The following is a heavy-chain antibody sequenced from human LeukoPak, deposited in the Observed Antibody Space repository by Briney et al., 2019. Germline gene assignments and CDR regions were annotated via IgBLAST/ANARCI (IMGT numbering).Heavy chain of an antibody. CDR3: ATDNWGGLY. Sequence: GGSLRLSCAASGFTLTMYWMSWVRQAPGKGLEWVASIKQDGSEKYYVDSVKGRFTISRDNTKNSLYLQMNSLRAEDTAVYYCATDNWGGLYWGQGTLVTVSS. J-gene: IGHJ4*02. CDR2: IKQDGSEK. V-gene: IGHV3-7*01. CDR1: GFTLTMYW. D-gene: IGHD3-10*01.